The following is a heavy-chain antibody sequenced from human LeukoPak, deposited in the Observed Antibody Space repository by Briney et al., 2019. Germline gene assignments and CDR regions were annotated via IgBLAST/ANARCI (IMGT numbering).Heavy chain of an antibody. J-gene: IGHJ4*02. V-gene: IGHV1-2*02. D-gene: IGHD6-13*01. CDR3: ARAGYSSSWFYLGFDY. Sequence: AASVKVSCKASGYTFTGYYMHLVRQAPGQGLEWMGWINPNSGGTNYAQKFQGRVTMTRDTSISTAYMELSRLRSDDTAVYYCARAGYSSSWFYLGFDYWGQGTLVTVSS. CDR1: GYTFTGYY. CDR2: INPNSGGT.